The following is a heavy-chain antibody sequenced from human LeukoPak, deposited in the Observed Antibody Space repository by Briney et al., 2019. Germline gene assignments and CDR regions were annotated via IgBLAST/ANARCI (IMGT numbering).Heavy chain of an antibody. CDR3: ARTPSGSYWGGFDY. Sequence: GGSLRLSCAASGFTFSSYWMSWVRQAPGKGLEWVANIKQDGSEKYYVDSVKGRFTTSRDNAKNSLYLQMNSLRAEDTAVYYCARTPSGSYWGGFDYWGQGTLVTVSS. V-gene: IGHV3-7*01. CDR2: IKQDGSEK. J-gene: IGHJ4*02. D-gene: IGHD1-26*01. CDR1: GFTFSSYW.